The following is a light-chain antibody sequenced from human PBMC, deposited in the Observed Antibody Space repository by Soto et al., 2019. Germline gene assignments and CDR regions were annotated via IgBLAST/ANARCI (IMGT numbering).Light chain of an antibody. J-gene: IGKJ1*01. CDR3: QQRSNWPA. CDR1: QSVSSY. V-gene: IGKV3-11*01. Sequence: EIVLTQSPATLSLSPGERATLSCTASQSVSSYLAWYQQKPGQAPRLLIYDASNRATGIPARFSGSGSGTDFTLTISSLEPEDFAVYCCQQRSNWPAFGQGTKVDIK. CDR2: DAS.